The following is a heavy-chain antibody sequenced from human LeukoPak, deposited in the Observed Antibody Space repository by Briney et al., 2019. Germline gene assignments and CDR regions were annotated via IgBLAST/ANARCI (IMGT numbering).Heavy chain of an antibody. V-gene: IGHV3-11*04. Sequence: PGGSVRLSCAASGFTFSDYYMSWIRQAPGKGLEWVSYISSSGSTIYYADSVKGRFTISRDNAKNSLYLQMNSLRAEDTAVYYCARRSNTRAYSSSYWTVDYWGQGTLVTVSS. CDR1: GFTFSDYY. J-gene: IGHJ4*02. D-gene: IGHD6-6*01. CDR3: ARRSNTRAYSSSYWTVDY. CDR2: ISSSGSTI.